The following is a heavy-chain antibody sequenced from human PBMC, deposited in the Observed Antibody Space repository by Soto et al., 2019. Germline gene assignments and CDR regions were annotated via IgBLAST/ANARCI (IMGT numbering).Heavy chain of an antibody. CDR2: IYYSGST. J-gene: IGHJ6*02. Sequence: QLQLQESGPGLVKPSETLSLTCSVSGGSISSSSYYWVWIRQPPGKGLEWIGTIYYSGSTYYNPSLNSRVTLSAATSKNHFSLKVSSVTAADTAVYYCLAWQGYYFYGMDVWGQGTTVTVSS. D-gene: IGHD5-12*01. CDR3: LAWQGYYFYGMDV. CDR1: GGSISSSSYY. V-gene: IGHV4-39*02.